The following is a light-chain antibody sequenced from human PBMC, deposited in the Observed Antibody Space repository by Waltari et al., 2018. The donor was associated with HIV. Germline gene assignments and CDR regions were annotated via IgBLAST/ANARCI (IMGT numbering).Light chain of an antibody. CDR1: QDISNY. CDR3: QQYDNVPTFS. CDR2: DAS. J-gene: IGKJ3*01. V-gene: IGKV1-33*01. Sequence: DIQMTQSPSSLSASVGDRVTITCQASQDISNYLNWYQEKPGKAPKLLIYDASDLGTGVPSRFSGSGSGTDFTLIISNLQPEDVATYYCQQYDNVPTFSFGPGTKVDIK.